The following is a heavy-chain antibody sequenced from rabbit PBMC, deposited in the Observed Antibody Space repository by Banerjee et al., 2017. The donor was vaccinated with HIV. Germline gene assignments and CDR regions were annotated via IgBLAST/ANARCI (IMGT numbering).Heavy chain of an antibody. V-gene: IGHV1S45*01. Sequence: QEQLEESGGDLVKPEGSLTLTCTASGFSFSSSYWICWVRQAPGKGLECIACIYTGSSGSTYYASWAKGRFTISKTSSTTVTLQMTSLTAADTATYFCARGSATMTMVITGFYLNLWGPGTLVTVS. J-gene: IGHJ4*01. CDR3: ARGSATMTMVITGFYLNL. CDR1: GFSFSSSYW. CDR2: IYTGSSGST. D-gene: IGHD2-1*01.